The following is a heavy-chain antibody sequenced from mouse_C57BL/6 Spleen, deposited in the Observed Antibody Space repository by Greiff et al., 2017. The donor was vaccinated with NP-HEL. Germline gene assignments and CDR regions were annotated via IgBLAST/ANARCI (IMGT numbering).Heavy chain of an antibody. CDR3: ARSEEDYYGSSYGY. CDR1: GYAFSSYW. V-gene: IGHV1-80*01. D-gene: IGHD1-1*01. Sequence: QVQLKESGAELVKPGASVKISCKASGYAFSSYWMNWVKQRPGKGLEWIGQIYPGDGDTNYNGKFKGKATLTADKSSSTAYMQLSSLTSADSAVYFCARSEEDYYGSSYGYWGQGTTLTVSS. J-gene: IGHJ2*01. CDR2: IYPGDGDT.